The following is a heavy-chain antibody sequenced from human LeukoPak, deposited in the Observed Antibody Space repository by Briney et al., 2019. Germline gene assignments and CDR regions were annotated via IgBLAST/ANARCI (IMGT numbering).Heavy chain of an antibody. CDR3: ARSVKRYRWSGYYYFDY. D-gene: IGHD3-3*01. J-gene: IGHJ4*02. CDR1: GFTFSSYS. CDR2: ISSSGSTI. V-gene: IGHV3-48*01. Sequence: PGGSLRLSCAASGFTFSSYSMDWVRQAPGKGLEWVSYISSSGSTIYYADSVKGRFTISRDNAKNSLYLQMNSLRAEDTAVYYCARSVKRYRWSGYYYFDYWGQGTLVTVSS.